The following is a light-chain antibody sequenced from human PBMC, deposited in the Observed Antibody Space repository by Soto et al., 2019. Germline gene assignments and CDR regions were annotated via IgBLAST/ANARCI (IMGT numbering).Light chain of an antibody. V-gene: IGLV2-8*01. J-gene: IGLJ2*01. Sequence: QSALTQPASVSGSPGQSITISCTGTSSDVGGYNYVSWYQRHPGKAPKLMIHEVTKRPSGVPDRFSGSKSGNTASLTVSGLQGEDEADYYCSSYAGSNNVVFGGGTKLTVL. CDR1: SSDVGGYNY. CDR3: SSYAGSNNVV. CDR2: EVT.